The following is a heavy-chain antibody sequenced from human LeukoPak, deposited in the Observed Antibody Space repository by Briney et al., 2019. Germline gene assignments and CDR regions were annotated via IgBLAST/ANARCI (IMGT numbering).Heavy chain of an antibody. J-gene: IGHJ4*02. Sequence: ASVKVSCKVSGYTLTELSMHWVRQAPGKGLEWMGGFDPEDGETIYAQKFQGRVTMTEDTSTDTAYMELSSLRSEDTAVYYCATPYYYDSSGYYSFDYWGQGIQVTVSS. V-gene: IGHV1-24*01. CDR1: GYTLTELS. D-gene: IGHD3-22*01. CDR3: ATPYYYDSSGYYSFDY. CDR2: FDPEDGET.